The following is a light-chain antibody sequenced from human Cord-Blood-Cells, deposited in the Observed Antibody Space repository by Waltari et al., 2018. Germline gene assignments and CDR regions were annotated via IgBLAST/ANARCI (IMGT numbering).Light chain of an antibody. CDR3: QQYNNWPPGS. CDR2: GAS. CDR1: QSVSSN. J-gene: IGKJ2*03. V-gene: IGKV3-15*01. Sequence: EIAMTQSPATLSVSPGERATLSCRARQSVSSNLAWYQQRPGQAPRLLIYGASTRATGIPARFSGSGSGTEFTLTISSLQSEDFAVYYCQQYNNWPPGSFGQGTKLEIK.